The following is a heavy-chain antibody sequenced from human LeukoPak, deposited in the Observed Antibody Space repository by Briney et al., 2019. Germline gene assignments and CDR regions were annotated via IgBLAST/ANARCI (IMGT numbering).Heavy chain of an antibody. J-gene: IGHJ4*02. D-gene: IGHD1-26*01. CDR3: ARDKGKWEHFRLFDY. Sequence: EASVKVSCKASGYTFTSYGISWVRQAPGQGLEWMGWISAYNGDANYAQKFRGRVTMTTDTSTSTAYMELRSLRSDDTAVYYCARDKGKWEHFRLFDYWGQGTLVTVSS. CDR1: GYTFTSYG. V-gene: IGHV1-18*01. CDR2: ISAYNGDA.